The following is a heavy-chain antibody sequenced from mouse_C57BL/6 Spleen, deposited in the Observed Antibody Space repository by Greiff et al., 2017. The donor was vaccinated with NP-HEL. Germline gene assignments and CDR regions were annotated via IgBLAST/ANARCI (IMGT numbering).Heavy chain of an antibody. J-gene: IGHJ3*01. V-gene: IGHV1-81*01. CDR1: GYTFTSYG. Sequence: QVQLQQSGAELARPGASVKLSCKASGYTFTSYGISWVKQRPGQGLEWIGEIYPRSGNTYYNEKFKGKATLTADKSSSTAYMELRSLTSEDSAVYFCAPYYYGPWFAYWGQGTLVTVSA. CDR3: APYYYGPWFAY. CDR2: IYPRSGNT. D-gene: IGHD1-1*01.